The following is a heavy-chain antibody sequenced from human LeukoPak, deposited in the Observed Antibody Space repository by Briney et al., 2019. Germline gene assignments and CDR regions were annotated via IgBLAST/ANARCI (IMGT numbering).Heavy chain of an antibody. CDR1: GFTFSNYW. J-gene: IGHJ1*01. V-gene: IGHV3-7*01. D-gene: IGHD2-2*01. CDR2: IKQDGSEK. Sequence: PGGSLRLSCAASGFTFSNYWMYWVRQAPGKGLEWVANIKQDGSEKFYVDSVKGRFTISRDNAKNSLYLQMNSLRAEDTAVYYCARGPYLQGYCSSTSCYGYFQHWGQGTLVTVSS. CDR3: ARGPYLQGYCSSTSCYGYFQH.